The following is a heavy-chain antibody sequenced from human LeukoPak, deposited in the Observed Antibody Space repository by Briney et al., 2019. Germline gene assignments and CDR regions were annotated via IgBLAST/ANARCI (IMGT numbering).Heavy chain of an antibody. CDR1: GFTFSSYE. V-gene: IGHV3-48*03. D-gene: IGHD1-26*01. Sequence: GGSLRLSCAASGFTFSSYEMNWVRQAPGKGLEWVSYISSSGSTIYYADSVKGRFTISRDNAKNSLYLQMNSLRAEDTAVYYCARDQSGSYFAFDIWGQGTMVTVSS. CDR2: ISSSGSTI. J-gene: IGHJ3*02. CDR3: ARDQSGSYFAFDI.